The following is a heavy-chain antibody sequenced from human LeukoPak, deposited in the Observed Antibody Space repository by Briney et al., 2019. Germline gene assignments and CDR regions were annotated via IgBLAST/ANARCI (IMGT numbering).Heavy chain of an antibody. V-gene: IGHV3-23*01. J-gene: IGHJ3*02. CDR1: GFTFSSYA. CDR2: ISGSGGST. Sequence: GGSLRLSYAASGFTFSSYAMSWVRQAPGKGLEWVSAISGSGGSTYYADPVKGRFTISRDNSKNTLYLQMNSLRAEDTAVYYCAKVSVTMIVVVTSDAFDIWGQGTMVTVSS. CDR3: AKVSVTMIVVVTSDAFDI. D-gene: IGHD3-22*01.